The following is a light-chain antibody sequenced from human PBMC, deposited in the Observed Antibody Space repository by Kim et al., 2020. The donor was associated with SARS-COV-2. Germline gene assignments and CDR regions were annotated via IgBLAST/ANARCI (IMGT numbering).Light chain of an antibody. CDR1: KLGDKY. J-gene: IGLJ2*01. CDR2: QDS. Sequence: SYELTQPPSVSVSPGQTASITCSGDKLGDKYACWYQQKPGQSPVLVIYQDSKRPSGIPERFSGSNSGNTATLTISGTQAMDEAVYYCQAWDSSTSRFGGGTQLTVL. CDR3: QAWDSSTSR. V-gene: IGLV3-1*01.